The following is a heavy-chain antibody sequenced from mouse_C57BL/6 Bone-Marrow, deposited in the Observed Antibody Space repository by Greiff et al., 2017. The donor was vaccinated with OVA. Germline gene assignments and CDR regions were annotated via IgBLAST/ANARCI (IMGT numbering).Heavy chain of an antibody. CDR2: IFPGSGST. D-gene: IGHD1-1*01. CDR1: GYTFTDYY. V-gene: IGHV1-75*01. Sequence: VQLQQSGPELVKPGASVKISCKASGYTFTDYYINWVKQRPGQGLEWIGWIFPGSGSTYYNEKFKGKATLTVDKSSSTAYMLLSSLTSEDSAVYFCARAPLHYYGSSYDYAMDYWGQGTSVTVSS. CDR3: ARAPLHYYGSSYDYAMDY. J-gene: IGHJ4*01.